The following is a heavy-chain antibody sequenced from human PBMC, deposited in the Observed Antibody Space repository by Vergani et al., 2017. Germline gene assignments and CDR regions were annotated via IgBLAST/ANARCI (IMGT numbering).Heavy chain of an antibody. CDR1: GGTFSSYA. J-gene: IGHJ2*01. V-gene: IGHV1-69*01. D-gene: IGHD3-9*01. Sequence: QVQLVQSGAEVKKPGSSVKVSCKASGGTFSSYAISWVRQAPGQGLEWMGGIIPIFGTANYAQKFQGRVTLTADESTSTAYMELSRLRSEDTAVYYCARAILPPRCFDWSRLGYFDLWGRGTLVTVSS. CDR3: ARAILPPRCFDWSRLGYFDL. CDR2: IIPIFGTA.